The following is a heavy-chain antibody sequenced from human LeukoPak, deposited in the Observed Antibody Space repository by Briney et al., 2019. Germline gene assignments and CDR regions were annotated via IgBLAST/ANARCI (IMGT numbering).Heavy chain of an antibody. D-gene: IGHD1-26*01. J-gene: IGHJ4*02. Sequence: PGGSLRLSCAASGFTVSSNYMNWVRQAPGKGLEWVSSISSSSSYIYYADSVKGRFTISRDNAKNSLYLQMNSLRAEDTAVYYCARGGGSGSYYLFDYWGQGTLVTVSS. V-gene: IGHV3-21*01. CDR2: ISSSSSYI. CDR3: ARGGGSGSYYLFDY. CDR1: GFTVSSNY.